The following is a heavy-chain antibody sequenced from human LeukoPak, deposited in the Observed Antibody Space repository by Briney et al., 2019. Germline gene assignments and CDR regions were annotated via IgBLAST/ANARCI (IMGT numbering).Heavy chain of an antibody. CDR3: AIDAFDI. J-gene: IGHJ3*02. Sequence: PGGSLRLSCAASGFTFNNYGMHWVRQAPGKGLEWVSVIYSGGSTYYADSVKGRFTISRDNSKNTLYLQMNSLRDEDTAMYYCAIDAFDIWGQGTMVTISS. V-gene: IGHV3-NL1*01. CDR2: IYSGGST. CDR1: GFTFNNYG.